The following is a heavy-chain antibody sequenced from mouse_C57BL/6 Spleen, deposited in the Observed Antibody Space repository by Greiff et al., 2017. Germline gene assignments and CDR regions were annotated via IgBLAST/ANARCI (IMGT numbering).Heavy chain of an antibody. CDR1: GFTFSSYA. CDR3: ARVDYGYWYFDV. Sequence: EVKLEESGGGLVKPGGSLKLSCAASGFTFSSYAMSWVRQTPEKRLEWVATISDGGSYTYYPDNVKGRFTISRDNAKNNLYLQMSHLKSEDTAMXYCARVDYGYWYFDVWGTGTTVTVSS. D-gene: IGHD2-4*01. J-gene: IGHJ1*03. CDR2: ISDGGSYT. V-gene: IGHV5-4*03.